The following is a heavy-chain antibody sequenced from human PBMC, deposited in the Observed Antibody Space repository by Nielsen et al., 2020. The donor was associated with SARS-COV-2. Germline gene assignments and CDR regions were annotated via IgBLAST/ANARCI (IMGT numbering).Heavy chain of an antibody. CDR2: TYSGGTT. Sequence: GESLKISCAASGFIVNSNYMSWVRQAPGKGLEWVPVTYSGGTTNYADSVKGRFTISRDNSKNTLYLQLNRLRAEDTAVYYCARVYYDEPRMDVWGQGTTVTVSS. CDR3: ARVYYDEPRMDV. J-gene: IGHJ6*02. D-gene: IGHD3-22*01. V-gene: IGHV3-53*01. CDR1: GFIVNSNY.